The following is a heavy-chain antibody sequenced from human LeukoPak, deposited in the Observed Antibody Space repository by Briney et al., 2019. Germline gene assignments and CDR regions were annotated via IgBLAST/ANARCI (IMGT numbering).Heavy chain of an antibody. Sequence: SETLSLTCIVSGGSSSSSSSTYHWGWIRQPPGKGLEWIGSIYYSGSTYLNPSLKSRVTLSVDTSKNQFSLQLSSVAAADTAVYYCARLLYDYFSGSYYYFDYWGQGTLVTVSS. D-gene: IGHD3-3*01. CDR2: IYYSGST. J-gene: IGHJ4*02. V-gene: IGHV4-39*07. CDR3: ARLLYDYFSGSYYYFDY. CDR1: GGSSSSSSSTYH.